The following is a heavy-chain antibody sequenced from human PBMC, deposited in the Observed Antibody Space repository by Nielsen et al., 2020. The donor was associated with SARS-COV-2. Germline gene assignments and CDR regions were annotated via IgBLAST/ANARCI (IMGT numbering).Heavy chain of an antibody. D-gene: IGHD6-19*01. Sequence: ASAKVSCKASGYTFMSYGINWLRQAPGQGLEWMGWISGYSGNTNYAERLQGRVTMTTDTSTSTAYLELRSLRSDDTAVYYCARDAGGDRYSSGYWGQGTLVTVSS. CDR3: ARDAGGDRYSSGY. J-gene: IGHJ4*02. CDR2: ISGYSGNT. CDR1: GYTFMSYG. V-gene: IGHV1-18*01.